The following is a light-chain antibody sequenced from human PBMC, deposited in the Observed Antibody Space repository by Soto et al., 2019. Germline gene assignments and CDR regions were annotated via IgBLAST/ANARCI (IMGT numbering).Light chain of an antibody. V-gene: IGKV3-11*01. Sequence: EIVLTQSPATLSLSPGERATLSCRASQSVSRFLAWYQQKPGQAPRLLIYEASNRATGIPARFSGSGSGTDLTLTISSLEPEDFAVYYCQQRSSWPLTFGGGTRLEIK. CDR1: QSVSRF. J-gene: IGKJ5*01. CDR2: EAS. CDR3: QQRSSWPLT.